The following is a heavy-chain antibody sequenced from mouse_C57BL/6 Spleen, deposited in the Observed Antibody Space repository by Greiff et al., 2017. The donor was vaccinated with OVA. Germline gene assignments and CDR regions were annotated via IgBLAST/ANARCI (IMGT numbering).Heavy chain of an antibody. V-gene: IGHV1-9*01. CDR2: ILPGSGST. Sequence: VQLQQSGAELMKPGASVKLSCKATGYTFTGYWIEWVKQRPGHGLEWIGEILPGSGSTNYIEKFKGKATFTADTSSNTAYMQLSSLTTEDSAIYYCARMKTAQALFAYWGQGTLVTVSA. J-gene: IGHJ3*01. CDR1: GYTFTGYW. D-gene: IGHD3-2*02. CDR3: ARMKTAQALFAY.